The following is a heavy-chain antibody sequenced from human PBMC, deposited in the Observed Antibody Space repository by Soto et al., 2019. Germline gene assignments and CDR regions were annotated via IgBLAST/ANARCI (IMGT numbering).Heavy chain of an antibody. V-gene: IGHV4-59*12. Sequence: SETLSLTCTVSGGSISSYYWSWIRQPPGKGLEWIGYIYYSGSTNYNPSLKSRVTISVDTSKNQFSLKLSSVTAADTAVYYCARDPITIFGVVQGYYGMDVWGQGTTVTVSS. J-gene: IGHJ6*02. CDR2: IYYSGST. D-gene: IGHD3-3*01. CDR1: GGSISSYY. CDR3: ARDPITIFGVVQGYYGMDV.